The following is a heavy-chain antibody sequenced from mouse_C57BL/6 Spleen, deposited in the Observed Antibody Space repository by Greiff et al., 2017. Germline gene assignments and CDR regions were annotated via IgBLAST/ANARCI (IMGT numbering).Heavy chain of an antibody. V-gene: IGHV1-59*01. CDR2: IDPSDSYT. CDR1: GYTFTSYW. Sequence: QVQLQQPGAELVRPGTSVKLSCKASGYTFTSYWMHWVKQRPGQGLEWIGVIDPSDSYTNYTQKFKGKATLTVDTSSITAYMQLSSLTSEDSAVYYSARKGTLYLDYWGKGTTLTVSS. CDR3: ARKGTLYLDY. J-gene: IGHJ2*01.